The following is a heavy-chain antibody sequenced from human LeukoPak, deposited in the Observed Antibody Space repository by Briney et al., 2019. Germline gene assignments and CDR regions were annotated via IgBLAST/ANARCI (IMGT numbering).Heavy chain of an antibody. V-gene: IGHV3-23*01. Sequence: GGSLRPSCAASGFTFSSYAMSWVRQAPGKGLEWVSAISGSGGSTYYADSVKGRFTISRDNSKNTLYLQRNSLRAEDTAVYYCAKARIQSYGGFRGYYFDYWGQGTLVTVSS. CDR3: AKARIQSYGGFRGYYFDY. CDR2: ISGSGGST. CDR1: GFTFSSYA. D-gene: IGHD5-12*01. J-gene: IGHJ4*02.